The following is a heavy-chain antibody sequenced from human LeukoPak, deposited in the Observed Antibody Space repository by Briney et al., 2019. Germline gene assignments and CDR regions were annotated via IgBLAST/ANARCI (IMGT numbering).Heavy chain of an antibody. CDR1: GFTFSDYY. CDR3: ARDPSYTSSWYRSGFDY. V-gene: IGHV3-11*01. CDR2: ISSSGSTI. J-gene: IGHJ4*02. D-gene: IGHD6-13*01. Sequence: GGSLRLSCAASGFTFSDYYMSWIRQAPGKGLEWVSYISSSGSTIYYADSVKGRFTISRDNANNSLYLQMNSLRTEDTAVYYCARDPSYTSSWYRSGFDYWGQGTLVTVSS.